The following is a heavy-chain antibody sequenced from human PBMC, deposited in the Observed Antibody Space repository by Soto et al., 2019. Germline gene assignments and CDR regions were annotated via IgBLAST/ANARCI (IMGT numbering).Heavy chain of an antibody. CDR1: GFTFSDHY. CDR2: TRNKANSYTT. D-gene: IGHD1-26*01. Sequence: EVLLVESGGGLVQPGGSLRLSCAASGFTFSDHYMDWVRQAPGKGLEWVGRTRNKANSYTTEYAASVKGRFTISRDDSKNSLYLQMNSLKTEDTAVYYCAREGGSYYTWYFDLWGRGTLVTVSS. J-gene: IGHJ2*01. CDR3: AREGGSYYTWYFDL. V-gene: IGHV3-72*01.